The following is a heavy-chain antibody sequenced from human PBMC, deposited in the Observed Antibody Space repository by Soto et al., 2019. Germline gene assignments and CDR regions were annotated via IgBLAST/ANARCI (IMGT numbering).Heavy chain of an antibody. CDR2: ISYDGSNK. J-gene: IGHJ5*02. CDR3: ARDGLVAVPFGFDP. V-gene: IGHV3-30-3*01. D-gene: IGHD6-19*01. CDR1: GFTFSSYA. Sequence: QVQLVESGGGVVQPGRSLRLSCAASGFTFSSYAMHWVRQAPGKGLEWVAVISYDGSNKYYADSVKGRFTISRDNSKNTLYLQMNSLRAEDTAVYYCARDGLVAVPFGFDPWGQGALVTVSS.